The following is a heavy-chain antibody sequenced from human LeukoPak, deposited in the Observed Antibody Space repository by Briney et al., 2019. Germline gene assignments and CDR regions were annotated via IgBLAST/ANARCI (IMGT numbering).Heavy chain of an antibody. CDR1: GFTFSSYA. J-gene: IGHJ4*02. CDR2: ISGSGGST. CDR3: ARDLDDGYDDY. Sequence: GGSLRLSCAASGFTFSSYAMSWVRQAPGKGLGWVSLISGSGGSTHYADSVKGRFTISRDNAKNSLYLQMNSLRAEDTAVYYCARDLDDGYDDYGGQGTLVTVSS. D-gene: IGHD5-12*01. V-gene: IGHV3-23*01.